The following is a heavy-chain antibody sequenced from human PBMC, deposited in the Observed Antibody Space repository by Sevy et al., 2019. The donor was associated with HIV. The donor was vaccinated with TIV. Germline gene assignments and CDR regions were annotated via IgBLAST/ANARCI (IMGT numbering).Heavy chain of an antibody. D-gene: IGHD3-22*01. CDR1: GYTLTDFS. Sequence: ASVKFSCKLSGYTLTDFSMHWVRQAPGKGLEWVATFDPEDGRTIYAQKFQGRVTMTEDTSTDTAYMELNSLRSDDTAVYYCATTKDYYDSSGYPFDYWGQGTQVTVSS. V-gene: IGHV1-24*01. CDR2: FDPEDGRT. CDR3: ATTKDYYDSSGYPFDY. J-gene: IGHJ4*02.